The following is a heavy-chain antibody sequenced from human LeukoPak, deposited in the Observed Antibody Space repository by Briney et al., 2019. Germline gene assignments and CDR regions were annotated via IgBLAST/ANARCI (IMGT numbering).Heavy chain of an antibody. CDR1: GFTFSSYG. D-gene: IGHD2-2*01. CDR2: IRYDGSNK. V-gene: IGHV3-30*02. Sequence: GGSLRLSCAASGFTFSSYGMHWVRQAPGKGLEWVAFIRYDGSNKYYADSVKGRFTISRDNSKNTLYLQMNSLRADDTAVYYCARSAYCIRTSCYLKGEAFDIWGQGTMVTVSS. CDR3: ARSAYCIRTSCYLKGEAFDI. J-gene: IGHJ3*02.